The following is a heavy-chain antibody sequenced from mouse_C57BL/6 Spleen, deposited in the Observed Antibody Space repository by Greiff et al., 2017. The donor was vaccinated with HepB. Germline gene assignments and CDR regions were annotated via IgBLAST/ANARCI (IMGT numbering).Heavy chain of an antibody. CDR2: IYPGDGDT. CDR1: GYAFSSYW. CDR3: ARGGITTRVAPYAMDY. Sequence: QVQLQQSGAELVKPGASVKISCKASGYAFSSYWMNWVKQRPGKGLEWIGQIYPGDGDTNYNGKFKGKATLTADKSSSTAYMQLSSLTSEDSAVYFCARGGITTRVAPYAMDYWGQGTSVTVSS. V-gene: IGHV1-80*01. J-gene: IGHJ4*01. D-gene: IGHD1-1*01.